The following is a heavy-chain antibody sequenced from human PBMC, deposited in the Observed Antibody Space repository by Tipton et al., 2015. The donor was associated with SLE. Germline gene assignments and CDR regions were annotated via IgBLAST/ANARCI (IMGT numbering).Heavy chain of an antibody. CDR1: GDAIGIYY. D-gene: IGHD3-9*01. CDR3: ARRSGYGTAYYYVDY. Sequence: TLSLTCTVSGDAIGIYYWSWMRQPPGKGLEWIGHVHYSGRTKYNRFLLSRVTISIDTSKNQFSLNPNYVTAADTAVYYCARRSGYGTAYYYVDYWGRETLVTVSS. CDR2: VHYSGRT. V-gene: IGHV4-59*01. J-gene: IGHJ4*02.